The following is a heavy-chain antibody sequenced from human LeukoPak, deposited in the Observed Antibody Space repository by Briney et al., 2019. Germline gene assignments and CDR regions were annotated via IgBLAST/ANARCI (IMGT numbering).Heavy chain of an antibody. D-gene: IGHD3-22*01. V-gene: IGHV4-38-2*01. Sequence: PGGSLRLSCAASGFTFSSYAMSRVRQPPGKGLEWIGSMYYGGSTYYNPSLKSRVTISVDPSKNQFSLKLSSVTAADTAVYYCGRTASDSSSYSFLDYWGQGLLVTVSS. CDR1: GFTFSSYA. J-gene: IGHJ4*02. CDR2: MYYGGST. CDR3: GRTASDSSSYSFLDY.